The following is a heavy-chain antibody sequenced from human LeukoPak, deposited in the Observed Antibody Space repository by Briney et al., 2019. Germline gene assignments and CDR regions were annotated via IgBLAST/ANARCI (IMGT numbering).Heavy chain of an antibody. J-gene: IGHJ4*02. CDR2: INHGGST. CDR3: ARSRVWGSYRYHPRYYFDY. Sequence: SETLSLTCAVYGGSFSGYYWSWIRQPPGKGLEWIGEINHGGSTNYNPSLKSRVTISVDTSKNQFSLKLSSVTAADTAVYYCARSRVWGSYRYHPRYYFDYWGQGTLVTVSS. V-gene: IGHV4-34*01. D-gene: IGHD3-16*02. CDR1: GGSFSGYY.